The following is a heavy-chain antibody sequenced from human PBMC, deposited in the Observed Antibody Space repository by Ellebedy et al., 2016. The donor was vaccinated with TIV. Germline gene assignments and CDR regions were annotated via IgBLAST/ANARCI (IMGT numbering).Heavy chain of an antibody. D-gene: IGHD1-14*01. CDR1: GGSVSSGSYY. CDR2: IFYSGST. J-gene: IGHJ5*02. Sequence: SETLSLXXTVSGGSVSSGSYYWGWIRQPPGKGLEWIGNIFYSGSTYYNPSLKSRVTVSVDTSKNQFSLRLSSVTAADTTVYYCARRLSIGISGLGWFDPWGQGTLVTVSS. V-gene: IGHV4-39*01. CDR3: ARRLSIGISGLGWFDP.